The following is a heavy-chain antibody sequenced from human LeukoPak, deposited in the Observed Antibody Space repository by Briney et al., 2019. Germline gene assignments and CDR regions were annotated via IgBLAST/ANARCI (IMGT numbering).Heavy chain of an antibody. CDR3: ARDPTTPYYYDSSGFDY. Sequence: TSETLSLTCTVSGYSISSGYYWGWIRQPPGKGLEWIGSIYHSASTYYNPSLKSRVTISVDTSKNQFSLKLSSVTAADTAVYYCARDPTTPYYYDSSGFDYWGQGTLVTVSS. CDR2: IYHSAST. D-gene: IGHD3-22*01. CDR1: GYSISSGYY. V-gene: IGHV4-38-2*02. J-gene: IGHJ4*02.